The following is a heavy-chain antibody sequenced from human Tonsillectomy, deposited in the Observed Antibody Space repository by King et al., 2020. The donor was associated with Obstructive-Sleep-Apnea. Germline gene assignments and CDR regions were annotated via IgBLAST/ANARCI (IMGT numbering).Heavy chain of an antibody. V-gene: IGHV4-39*07. CDR3: ASRSEYYDILTGYYNVEYFQH. CDR2: IYYSGST. CDR1: GGSISSSSYY. J-gene: IGHJ1*01. Sequence: LQLQESGPGLVKPSETLSLTCTVSGGSISSSSYYWGWIRQPPGKGLEWIGSIYYSGSTYYNPSLKSRVTISVDTSKNQFSLKLSSVTAADTAVYYCASRSEYYDILTGYYNVEYFQHWGQGTLVTVSS. D-gene: IGHD3-9*01.